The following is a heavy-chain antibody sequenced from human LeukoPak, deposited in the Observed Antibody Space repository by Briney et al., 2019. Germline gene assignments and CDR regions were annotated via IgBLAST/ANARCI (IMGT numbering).Heavy chain of an antibody. J-gene: IGHJ5*02. CDR3: ARVESSRITIFGVVKDTNWFDP. Sequence: SETLSLTCTVSGGSISSYYWSWIRQPPGKGLEWIGYIYYSGSTNYNPSLKSRVTISVDTYKNQFSLKLSSVTAADTAVYYCARVESSRITIFGVVKDTNWFDPWGQGTLVTVSS. V-gene: IGHV4-59*01. D-gene: IGHD3-3*01. CDR2: IYYSGST. CDR1: GGSISSYY.